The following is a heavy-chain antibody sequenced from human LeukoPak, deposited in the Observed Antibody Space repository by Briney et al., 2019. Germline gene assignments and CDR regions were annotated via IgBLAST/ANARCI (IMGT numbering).Heavy chain of an antibody. V-gene: IGHV3-21*01. CDR3: ARAEAGATLYYFDY. J-gene: IGHJ4*02. CDR2: ISSSSSYI. Sequence: GGSLRLSCAASGFTFSSYSMNWVRQAPGNGLEWVSSISSSSSYIYYADSVKGRFTIYRDYAKNSLYLQMSSWSAEDTDVYYCARAEAGATLYYFDYWGQGTLVTVSS. D-gene: IGHD1-26*01. CDR1: GFTFSSYS.